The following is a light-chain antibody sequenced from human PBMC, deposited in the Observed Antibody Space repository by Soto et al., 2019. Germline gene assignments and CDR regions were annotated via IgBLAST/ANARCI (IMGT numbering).Light chain of an antibody. CDR3: QHYNSYSEA. CDR1: QTISSW. V-gene: IGKV1-5*03. Sequence: DIHMTQSPSTLFGSVGDRVTITCRASQTISSWLACYQQKPGKAPKLMIYKASTLKSGVPSRFSGSGSGKEFTITISSLQPDDFATYYCQHYNSYSEAFGQGTKVDIK. J-gene: IGKJ1*01. CDR2: KAS.